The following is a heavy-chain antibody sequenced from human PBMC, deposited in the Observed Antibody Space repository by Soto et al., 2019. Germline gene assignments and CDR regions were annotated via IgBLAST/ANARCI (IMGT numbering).Heavy chain of an antibody. CDR2: IYPGDSDT. CDR1: GYSFTKYW. CDR3: ARHIYYDSRVGYFDF. J-gene: IGHJ4*02. D-gene: IGHD3-22*01. V-gene: IGHV5-51*01. Sequence: GESLKISCKGSGYSFTKYWIGWVRQMPGKGLEWMGVIYPGDSDTIYIPSFQGQVTISADKSTSTAYLQWSSLKASDTAMYYCARHIYYDSRVGYFDFWGQGALVTVSS.